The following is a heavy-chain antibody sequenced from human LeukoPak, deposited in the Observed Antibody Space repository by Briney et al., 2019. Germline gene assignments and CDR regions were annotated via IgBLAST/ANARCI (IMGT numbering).Heavy chain of an antibody. CDR1: GGSISSYY. CDR3: ARSSGTGTFSY. J-gene: IGHJ4*02. CDR2: IYYSGST. Sequence: SETLSLTCTVSGGSISSYYWSWIRQPPGKGLEWIGYIYYSGSTNYNPSLKSRVTISVDTSKNQFSLKMSSVTAADTAVYYCARSSGTGTFSYWGQGTLVTVSS. D-gene: IGHD6-25*01. V-gene: IGHV4-59*08.